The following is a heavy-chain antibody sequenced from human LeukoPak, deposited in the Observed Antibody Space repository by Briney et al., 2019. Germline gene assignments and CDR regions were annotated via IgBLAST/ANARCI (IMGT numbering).Heavy chain of an antibody. CDR3: AKPWTSQGTGAFDI. CDR2: ISYDGTYK. V-gene: IGHV3-30*18. CDR1: GFTFSSYV. J-gene: IGHJ3*02. Sequence: PGGSLRLSCEASGFTFSSYVIHWVRQAPGKGLAWVGVISYDGTYKYYADSVKGRFTISRDNSNNTLYLQMNSLRPEDTAVYFCAKPWTSQGTGAFDIWGQGTLVTVSS. D-gene: IGHD3-10*01.